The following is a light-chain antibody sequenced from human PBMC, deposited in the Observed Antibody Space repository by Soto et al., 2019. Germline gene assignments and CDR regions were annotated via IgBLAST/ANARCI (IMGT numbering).Light chain of an antibody. CDR3: QQSYTYRT. CDR2: KAS. J-gene: IGKJ1*01. CDR1: QSVDGW. Sequence: DIQMTQSPSTLSASVGDRVTITCRASQSVDGWLAWYQEKPGKAPKLLIYKASTLESGVPSRFSGSESGTEFTLTTSGLQPDEFATYYCQQSYTYRTFGQGTKVEI. V-gene: IGKV1-5*03.